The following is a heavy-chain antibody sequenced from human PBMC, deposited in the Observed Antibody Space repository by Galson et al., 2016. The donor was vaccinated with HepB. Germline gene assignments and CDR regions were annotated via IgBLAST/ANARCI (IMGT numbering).Heavy chain of an antibody. CDR2: IKSNSDGGTA. J-gene: IGHJ5*02. Sequence: SLRLSCAASGFTFTTAWMSWFRQAPGKGLEWVGRIKSNSDGGTAEHAAPVKGRFTISRDDSRNTLYLQLNSLKTEDTAVYYCTTGSLTKLTHGDDHWGQGTLVTVSS. CDR1: GFTFTTAW. V-gene: IGHV3-15*01. D-gene: IGHD2-8*01. CDR3: TTGSLTKLTHGDDH.